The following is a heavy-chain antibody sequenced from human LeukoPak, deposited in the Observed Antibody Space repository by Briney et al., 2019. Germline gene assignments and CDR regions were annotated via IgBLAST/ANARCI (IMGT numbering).Heavy chain of an antibody. V-gene: IGHV3-48*01. J-gene: IGHJ4*02. CDR2: ISTASSTI. CDR1: GFTFSSYA. CDR3: AREPLDY. Sequence: PGGSLRLSCAASGFTFSSYAMHWVRRAPGKGLEWVSYISTASSTIYYADSVKGRFTISRDNAKNSLYLQMNGLRADDTAVFYCAREPLDYWGQGTLVTVSS.